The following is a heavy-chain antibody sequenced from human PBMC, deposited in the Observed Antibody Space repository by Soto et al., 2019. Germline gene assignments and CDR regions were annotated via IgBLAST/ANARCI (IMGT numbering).Heavy chain of an antibody. V-gene: IGHV1-8*01. CDR1: GYTFTSYD. CDR2: MNPNSGNT. J-gene: IGHJ6*02. CDR3: AREEGYYYGMDV. Sequence: ASVKVSCKASGYTFTSYDINWVRQATGQGLEWMGWMNPNSGNTGYAQKFQGRVTMTRNTSISTAYMELSSLRSEDTAVYYCAREEGYYYGMDVWGQGTTVTVSS.